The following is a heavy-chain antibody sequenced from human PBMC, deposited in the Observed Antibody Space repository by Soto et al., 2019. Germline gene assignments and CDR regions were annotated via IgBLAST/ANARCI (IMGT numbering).Heavy chain of an antibody. Sequence: QVQLVQSGAEVKKPGASVKVSCKASGYTFTSYGISWVRQAPGQGLEWMGWISAYNGNTNYAQKLQGRVTMTTDTXRSTAYMELRRRGSDDTAVYYCASGWFGEFVYYFDYWGQGTLVTVSS. J-gene: IGHJ4*02. CDR1: GYTFTSYG. CDR2: ISAYNGNT. CDR3: ASGWFGEFVYYFDY. D-gene: IGHD3-10*01. V-gene: IGHV1-18*01.